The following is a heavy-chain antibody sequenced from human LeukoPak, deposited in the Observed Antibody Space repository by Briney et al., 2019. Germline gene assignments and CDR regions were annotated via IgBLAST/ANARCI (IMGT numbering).Heavy chain of an antibody. CDR2: IYYSGST. CDR1: GGSISSYY. CDR3: ASLRYFDWLSIDY. Sequence: SETLSLTCTVSGGSISSYYWSWIRQPPGKGLEWIGYIYYSGSTNYNPFLKSRVTISVDTSKNQFSLKLSSVTAADTAVYYCASLRYFDWLSIDYWGQGTLVTVSS. D-gene: IGHD3-9*01. V-gene: IGHV4-59*01. J-gene: IGHJ4*02.